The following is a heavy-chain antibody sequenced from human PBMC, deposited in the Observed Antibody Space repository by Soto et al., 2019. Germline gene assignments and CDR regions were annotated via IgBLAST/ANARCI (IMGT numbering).Heavy chain of an antibody. CDR1: GGTFSSYT. CDR2: IIPILGIA. Sequence: QVQLVQSGAEVKKPGSSVKVSCKASGGTFSSYTISWVRQAPGQGLEWMGRIIPILGIANYAQKFQGRVTIAADKSTSTADMELSSLRAEDTAVYYCAIDQGKEPQYWFDPWGQGTLVTVSS. J-gene: IGHJ5*02. CDR3: AIDQGKEPQYWFDP. V-gene: IGHV1-69*08. D-gene: IGHD3-10*01.